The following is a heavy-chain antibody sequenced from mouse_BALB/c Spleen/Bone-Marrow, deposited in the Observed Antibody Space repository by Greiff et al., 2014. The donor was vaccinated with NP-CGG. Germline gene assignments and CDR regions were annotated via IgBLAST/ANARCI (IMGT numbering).Heavy chain of an antibody. V-gene: IGHV14-3*02. CDR3: ASYYCGSSYGFAY. D-gene: IGHD1-1*01. J-gene: IGHJ3*01. CDR1: GFNIKDTY. CDR2: IYPANGNT. Sequence: EVQLQQSGAELVKPGASVKLSCTASGFNIKDTYMHWVKQRPEQGLEWIGRIYPANGNTKYDPKFKGKATITADTSSNTAYLQLSSLTSEDTAFEYCASYYCGSSYGFAYWGQGTLVTVSA.